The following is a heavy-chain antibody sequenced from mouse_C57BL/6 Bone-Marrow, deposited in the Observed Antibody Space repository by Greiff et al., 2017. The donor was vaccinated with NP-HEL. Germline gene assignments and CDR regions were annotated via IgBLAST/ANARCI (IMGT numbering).Heavy chain of an antibody. CDR2: IDPENGDT. D-gene: IGHD2-5*01. V-gene: IGHV14-4*01. J-gene: IGHJ4*01. CDR1: GFNIKDDY. Sequence: EVQRVESGAELVRPGASVKLSCTASGFNIKDDYMHWVKQRPEQGLEWIGWIDPENGDTEYASKFQGKATITADTSSNTAYLQLSSLTSEDTAVYYCTTDSNYILAMDYWGQGTSVTVSS. CDR3: TTDSNYILAMDY.